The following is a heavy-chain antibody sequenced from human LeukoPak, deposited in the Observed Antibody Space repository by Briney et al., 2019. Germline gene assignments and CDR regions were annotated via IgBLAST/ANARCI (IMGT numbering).Heavy chain of an antibody. V-gene: IGHV3-21*01. D-gene: IGHD3-22*01. CDR3: ASGFDSRFFDK. CDR1: GFTFSSYS. Sequence: GGSLRLSCAASGFTFSSYSMNWVRQAPGKGLEWVSSISSSSSYKNYADSVKGRFTVSRDNAKNSLYLQMNSLRAEDTAVYYCASGFDSRFFDKWGQGTLVTVSS. CDR2: ISSSSSYK. J-gene: IGHJ4*02.